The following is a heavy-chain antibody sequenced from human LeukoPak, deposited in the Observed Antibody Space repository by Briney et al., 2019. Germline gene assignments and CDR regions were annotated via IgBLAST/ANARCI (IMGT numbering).Heavy chain of an antibody. CDR2: VYGSGST. CDR1: GGSISGYY. CDR3: ARDKVGTSYFDF. Sequence: SETLSLTCTVSGGSISGYYWSWIRQPAGKGLEWIGRVYGSGSTNYNPSLKSRLTVSLDTSKNQFSLRLSSGTAADTAIYYCARDKVGTSYFDFWGQGALVTVSS. V-gene: IGHV4-4*07. J-gene: IGHJ4*02. D-gene: IGHD1-26*01.